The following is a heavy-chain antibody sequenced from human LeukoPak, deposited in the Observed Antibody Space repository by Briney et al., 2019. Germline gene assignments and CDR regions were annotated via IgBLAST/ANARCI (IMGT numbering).Heavy chain of an antibody. D-gene: IGHD6-6*01. Sequence: ASVKVSCKASGYTFTGYYMHWVRQAPGQGLEWMGWINPNSGGTNYAQKFQGRVTMTRDTSISTAYMELSRLRSDDTAVYYCASEYSSSSYAQRRRMDVWGQGTTVTVSS. J-gene: IGHJ6*02. CDR3: ASEYSSSSYAQRRRMDV. CDR1: GYTFTGYY. CDR2: INPNSGGT. V-gene: IGHV1-2*02.